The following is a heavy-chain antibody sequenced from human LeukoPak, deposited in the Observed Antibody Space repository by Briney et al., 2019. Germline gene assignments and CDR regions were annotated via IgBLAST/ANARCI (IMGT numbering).Heavy chain of an antibody. D-gene: IGHD6-13*01. J-gene: IGHJ4*02. CDR3: ARAPWIAATGY. CDR2: IYYSGST. V-gene: IGHV4-4*07. CDR1: GGSINSYY. Sequence: SETLSLTCTVSGGSINSYYWSWIRQPAGKGLEWIGSIYYSGSTYYNPSLKSRVTISVDTSRNQFSLKLTSVTAADTAVYYCARAPWIAATGYWGQGTLVTVSS.